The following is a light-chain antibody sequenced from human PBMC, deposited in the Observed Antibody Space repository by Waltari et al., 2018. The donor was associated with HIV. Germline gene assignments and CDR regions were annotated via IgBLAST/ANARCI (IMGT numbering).Light chain of an antibody. Sequence: QSALTQPASVSGSPGQSITISCAGTGSDVGGYKLVAWYQVHPGKAPKLLIYMVSERPSGVSNRFSGSKCGDTASLTTAGLQAEDEGEYYCCSVATKPLVFGTGTTVTVL. J-gene: IGLJ1*01. V-gene: IGLV2-23*02. CDR1: GSDVGGYKL. CDR2: MVS. CDR3: CSVATKPLV.